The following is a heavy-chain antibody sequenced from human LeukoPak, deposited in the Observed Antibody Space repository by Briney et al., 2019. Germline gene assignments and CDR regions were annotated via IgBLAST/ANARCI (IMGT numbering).Heavy chain of an antibody. CDR2: ISSSSTYI. V-gene: IGHV3-21*04. J-gene: IGHJ4*02. Sequence: GGSLRLSCAASEFTFSTYSMSWVRQAPGKGLEWVSSISSSSTYIYYADSVKGRFTISRDNSKNTLYLQMNSLRAEDTAVYYCAKDAPWSPGHYWGQGTLVTVSS. D-gene: IGHD1-26*01. CDR1: EFTFSTYS. CDR3: AKDAPWSPGHY.